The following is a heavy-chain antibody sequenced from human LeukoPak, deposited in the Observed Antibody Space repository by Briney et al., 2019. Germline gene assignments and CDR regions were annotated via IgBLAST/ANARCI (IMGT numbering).Heavy chain of an antibody. CDR2: IYHSGST. Sequence: PSETLSLTCTVSGGSISSSNWWSWVRPPPGKGLEWIGEIYHSGSTNYNPSLKSRVTISVDKSKNQFSLKLSSVTAADTAVYYCARVARCTSCFDVDYWGQGTLVTVSS. CDR1: GGSISSSNW. J-gene: IGHJ4*02. V-gene: IGHV4-4*02. D-gene: IGHD2-2*01. CDR3: ARVARCTSCFDVDY.